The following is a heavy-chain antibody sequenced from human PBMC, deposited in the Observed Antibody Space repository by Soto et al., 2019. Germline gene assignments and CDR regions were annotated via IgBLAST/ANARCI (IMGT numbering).Heavy chain of an antibody. V-gene: IGHV4-38-2*01. D-gene: IGHD4-17*01. Sequence: PSETLSLTCSVSDYSISTGYFWGWIRQPPGKGLEWIGCISHSGTTHYNTSLKSRVTISIDTSENQFSLKLSSVTAADAAVYYCARITYGYNYFDYWGQGTLVTVSS. J-gene: IGHJ4*02. CDR1: DYSISTGYF. CDR2: ISHSGTT. CDR3: ARITYGYNYFDY.